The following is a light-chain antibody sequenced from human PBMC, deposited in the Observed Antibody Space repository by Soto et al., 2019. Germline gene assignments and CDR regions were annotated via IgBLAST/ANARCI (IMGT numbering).Light chain of an antibody. V-gene: IGLV2-8*01. CDR1: ASDVGGYNY. CDR3: SSYAGSNNSV. J-gene: IGLJ1*01. Sequence: QSALTQPPSASGSPGQSVTISCTGTASDVGGYNYVSWYQQHPGKAAQLMVFEVSKRPSGVPDRFSGSKSANTASLTVSGLHAEDEADYYCSSYAGSNNSVFGTGNKLNVL. CDR2: EVS.